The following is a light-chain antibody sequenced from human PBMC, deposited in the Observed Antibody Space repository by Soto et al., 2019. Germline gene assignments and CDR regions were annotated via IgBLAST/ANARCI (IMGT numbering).Light chain of an antibody. CDR2: GNS. CDR3: QSYDSTLSDRYV. J-gene: IGLJ1*01. Sequence: QSVLTQPPSVSGAPGQRVTISCTGSSSSIGAGYDVHWYQQRLGTAPKLLIFGNSNRPSGVPDRFSGSKSGTSASLTITGLQAEDEGDYYCQSYDSTLSDRYVFGSGTKLTVL. CDR1: SSSIGAGYD. V-gene: IGLV1-40*01.